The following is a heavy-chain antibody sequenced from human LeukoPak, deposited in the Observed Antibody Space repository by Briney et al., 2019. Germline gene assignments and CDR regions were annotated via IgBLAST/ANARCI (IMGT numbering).Heavy chain of an antibody. Sequence: PGGSLRLSCAVSGITLSNYGMSWVRQVPGKGLEWVAGISGSGGSTNYADSVKGRFTISRDNPKNTLFLQMKSLRAEDTAVYFCAKRGVVIRVILVGFHKEAYYFDSWGQGALVTVSS. V-gene: IGHV3-23*01. J-gene: IGHJ4*02. CDR3: AKRGVVIRVILVGFHKEAYYFDS. D-gene: IGHD3-22*01. CDR2: ISGSGGST. CDR1: GITLSNYG.